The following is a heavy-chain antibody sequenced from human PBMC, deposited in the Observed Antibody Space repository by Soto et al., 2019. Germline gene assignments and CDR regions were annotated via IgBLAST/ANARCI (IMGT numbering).Heavy chain of an antibody. V-gene: IGHV3-11*01. CDR1: GFTFSDYY. J-gene: IGHJ4*02. CDR3: ARDRADESEGMATLTAGCDY. CDR2: MRSSGSTI. Sequence: QVQLVESGGGLVQPGGSLRLSCAASGFTFSDYYMNWLRQAPGMGLEWIAYMRSSGSTIYYADSVKGRFTISRDHAKNSIYLQMNSLRAEDASVYYCARDRADESEGMATLTAGCDYWGQGTLVTVSA. D-gene: IGHD5-12*01.